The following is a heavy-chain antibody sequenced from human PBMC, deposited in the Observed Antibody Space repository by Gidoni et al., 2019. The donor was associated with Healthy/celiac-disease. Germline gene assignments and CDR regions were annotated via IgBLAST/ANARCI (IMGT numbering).Heavy chain of an antibody. V-gene: IGHV4-59*01. CDR3: ARAVLDYDHPYGMDV. CDR2: IYYSGST. Sequence: QVQLQESGPGLVKPSETLSLTCTVSGGSISSYYWSWIRQPPGKGLEWIGYIYYSGSTNYNPSLKSRVTISLDTSKNQFSLKLSSVTAADAAVYYCARAVLDYDHPYGMDVWGQGTTVTVSS. CDR1: GGSISSYY. D-gene: IGHD3-3*01. J-gene: IGHJ6*02.